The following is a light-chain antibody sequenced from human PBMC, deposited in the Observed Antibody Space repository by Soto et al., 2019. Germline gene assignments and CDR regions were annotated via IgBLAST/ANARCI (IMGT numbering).Light chain of an antibody. CDR1: QSVSSF. J-gene: IGKJ1*01. CDR2: DAS. CDR3: QQRSNWPKT. Sequence: EIVLTHSPTTLSLSPGSRSNLSCRASQSVSSFLAWYQKKPGKAPRLLIYDASHRATGIPARLSGSGYGTDLTITISSIETEDFEVYYCQQRSNWPKTFGHGTKVDIK. V-gene: IGKV3-11*01.